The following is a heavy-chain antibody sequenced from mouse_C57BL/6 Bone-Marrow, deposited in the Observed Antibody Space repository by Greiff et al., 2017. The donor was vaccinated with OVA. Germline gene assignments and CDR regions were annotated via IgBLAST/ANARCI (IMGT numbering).Heavy chain of an antibody. Sequence: VKLQESGAELVKPGASVKLSCKASGYTFTEYTIHWVKQRSGQGLEWIGWFYPGSGSIKYNEKFKDKATLTADKSSNTVYMELSRLTSEDSAVYFCARHEEDEAWFAYWGQGTLVTVSA. CDR1: GYTFTEYT. J-gene: IGHJ3*01. V-gene: IGHV1-62-2*01. CDR3: ARHEEDEAWFAY. CDR2: FYPGSGSI.